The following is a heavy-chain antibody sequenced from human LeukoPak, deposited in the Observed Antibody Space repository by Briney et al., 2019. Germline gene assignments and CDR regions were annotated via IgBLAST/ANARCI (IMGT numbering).Heavy chain of an antibody. D-gene: IGHD2-15*01. CDR3: ARGGYTTYFDP. V-gene: IGHV3-23*01. Sequence: GGSLRLSCAASGFTFSEYSMTWVRQAPGKGLEWVSNIRANGRDTYYTDSVKGRFTISRDNSKNTLFLEMNSLRAEDTAVYYCARGGYTTYFDPWGQGTLVTVSS. CDR1: GFTFSEYS. CDR2: IRANGRDT. J-gene: IGHJ5*02.